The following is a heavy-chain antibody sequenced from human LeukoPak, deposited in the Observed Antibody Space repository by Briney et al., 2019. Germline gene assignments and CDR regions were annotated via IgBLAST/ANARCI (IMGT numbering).Heavy chain of an antibody. Sequence: GGSLRLSCAASGFTFSSYEMNWVRQAPGKGLEWVSYISSSGSTIYYADSVKGRFTISRDNSKNTLYLQMNSLRAEDTAVYYCARDRGIAARPDHIDYWGQGTLVTVSS. J-gene: IGHJ4*02. CDR2: ISSSGSTI. CDR1: GFTFSSYE. V-gene: IGHV3-48*03. CDR3: ARDRGIAARPDHIDY. D-gene: IGHD6-6*01.